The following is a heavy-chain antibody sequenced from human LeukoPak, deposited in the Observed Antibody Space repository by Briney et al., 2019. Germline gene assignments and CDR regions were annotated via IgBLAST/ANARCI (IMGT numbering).Heavy chain of an antibody. J-gene: IGHJ4*02. CDR1: GGSISSYY. CDR2: IYYSGST. D-gene: IGHD6-19*01. V-gene: IGHV4-59*01. Sequence: SETLSLTCTVSGGSISSYYWSWIRQPPGKGLEWIGYIYYSGSTNYNPSLKSRVTISVDTSKNQFSLKLSSVAAADTAVYYCARESEVTVAGTGDYWGQGTLVTVSS. CDR3: ARESEVTVAGTGDY.